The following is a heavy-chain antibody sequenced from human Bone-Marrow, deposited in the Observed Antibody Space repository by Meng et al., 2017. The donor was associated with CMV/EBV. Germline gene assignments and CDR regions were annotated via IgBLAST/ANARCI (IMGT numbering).Heavy chain of an antibody. CDR1: GFSLNTTGVG. Sequence: QITLKELCHPLENPTQSLTLTCTFSGFSLNTTGVGVGWIRQSPGKALEWLALISWEDVKEYSPSLNTRLTITKDTSKNQVLLTMSNMDPVDTATYYCARGGFSYGLLWFDPWGQGALVTVSS. D-gene: IGHD5-18*01. CDR2: ISWEDVK. V-gene: IGHV2-5*02. CDR3: ARGGFSYGLLWFDP. J-gene: IGHJ5*02.